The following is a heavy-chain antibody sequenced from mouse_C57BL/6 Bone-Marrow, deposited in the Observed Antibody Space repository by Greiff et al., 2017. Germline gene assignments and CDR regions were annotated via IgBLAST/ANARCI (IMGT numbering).Heavy chain of an antibody. Sequence: EVQLVESGGGLVKPGGSLKLSCAASGFTFSDYGMHWVRQAPEKGLAWVAYISSGSSNIYYADTVKGRFTISRDNAKNTLFLQMTSLRAEDTAMYYCARPRVYRYFDVWGTGTTVTVSS. V-gene: IGHV5-17*01. CDR3: ARPRVYRYFDV. CDR2: ISSGSSNI. CDR1: GFTFSDYG. J-gene: IGHJ1*03.